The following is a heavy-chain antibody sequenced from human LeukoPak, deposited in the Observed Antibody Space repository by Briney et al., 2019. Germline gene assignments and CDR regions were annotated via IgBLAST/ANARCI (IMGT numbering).Heavy chain of an antibody. V-gene: IGHV1-18*04. CDR2: ISAYNGNT. CDR1: GYTFTSYG. J-gene: IGHJ4*02. CDR3: ARCNDYGDPFDH. Sequence: ASVKVSCKASGYTFTSYGISWVRQAPGQGLEWMGWISAYNGNTNYAQKLQGRVTMTTDTSTSTAYMELRSLRSDDTAVYNRARCNDYGDPFDHWGQGTLVTVSS. D-gene: IGHD4-17*01.